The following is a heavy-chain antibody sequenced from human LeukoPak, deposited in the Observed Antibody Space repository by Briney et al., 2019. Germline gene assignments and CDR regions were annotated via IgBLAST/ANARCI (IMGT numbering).Heavy chain of an antibody. Sequence: PGGSLRLSCAASGFTFSSYWMSWVRQAPGKGLEWVANIKQDGSEKYYVDSVKGRFTISRDNGKNSLYLQMNSLRAEDTAIYYCARYCTSTSCAFEYWGQGTLVTVSS. V-gene: IGHV3-7*03. CDR1: GFTFSSYW. D-gene: IGHD2-2*01. CDR2: IKQDGSEK. J-gene: IGHJ4*02. CDR3: ARYCTSTSCAFEY.